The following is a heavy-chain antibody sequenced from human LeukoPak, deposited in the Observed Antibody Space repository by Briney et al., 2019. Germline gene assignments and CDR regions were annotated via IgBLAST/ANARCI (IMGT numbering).Heavy chain of an antibody. D-gene: IGHD3-22*01. Sequence: ASVKVSCEASGYTFTSYDINWVRQATGQGLEWMGWMNPNSGNTGYAQKFQGRVTMTRNTSISTAYMELSSLRSEDTAVCYCARVSWGGNQVVVIRDDAFDIWGQGTMVTVSS. J-gene: IGHJ3*02. V-gene: IGHV1-8*01. CDR2: MNPNSGNT. CDR3: ARVSWGGNQVVVIRDDAFDI. CDR1: GYTFTSYD.